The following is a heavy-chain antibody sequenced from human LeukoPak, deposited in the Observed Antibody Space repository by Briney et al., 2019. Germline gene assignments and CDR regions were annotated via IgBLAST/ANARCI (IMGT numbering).Heavy chain of an antibody. CDR2: ISLSQRT. Sequence: SETLSLICGVCGGSISSTNWWSWVRQPPGQGLEWIGEISLSQRTNYNPSLKSRLTMTLDESKNHLSLNLASVTAADTAVYYCSRESGPFSPFGHWGQGTLVTVTS. V-gene: IGHV4-4*02. J-gene: IGHJ4*02. D-gene: IGHD1-26*01. CDR3: SRESGPFSPFGH. CDR1: GGSISSTNW.